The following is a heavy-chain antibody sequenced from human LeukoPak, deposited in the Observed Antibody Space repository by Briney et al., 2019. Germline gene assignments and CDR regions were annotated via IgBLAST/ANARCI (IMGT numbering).Heavy chain of an antibody. CDR2: IYYSGST. V-gene: IGHV4-39*01. CDR3: ARHIGRSGFRAGAFDI. Sequence: SETLSLTCTVSGGSISSSSHYWGWIRQPPGKGLEWIGSIYYSGSTYYNPSLKSRVTISVDTSKNQFSLKLSSVTAADTAVYYCARHIGRSGFRAGAFDIWGQGTMVTVSS. J-gene: IGHJ3*02. D-gene: IGHD3-10*01. CDR1: GGSISSSSHY.